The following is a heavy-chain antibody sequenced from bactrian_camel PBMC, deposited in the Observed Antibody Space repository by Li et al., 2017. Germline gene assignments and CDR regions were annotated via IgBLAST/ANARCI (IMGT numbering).Heavy chain of an antibody. Sequence: HVQLVESGGGLVQPGGSLRLSCAASGVTFSSYHMIWVRQAPGKGLEWVSRIYGDGSNIYYADSVKGRFTISRDNTKNMVVLQMNSLKSEDTALYYCATNGGRYCSGDDCYGYGMDYWGKGTQVTVS. V-gene: IGHV3-2*01. D-gene: IGHD2*01. CDR2: IYGDGSNI. J-gene: IGHJ7*01. CDR1: GVTFSSYH.